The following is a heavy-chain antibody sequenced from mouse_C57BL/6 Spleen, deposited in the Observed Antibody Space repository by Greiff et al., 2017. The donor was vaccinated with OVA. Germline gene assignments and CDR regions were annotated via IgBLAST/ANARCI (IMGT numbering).Heavy chain of an antibody. J-gene: IGHJ1*03. D-gene: IGHD2-4*01. Sequence: EVMLVESGGGLVKPGGSLKLSCAASGFTFSSYAMSWVRQTPEKRLEWVATISDGGSYTYYPDNVKGRFTISRDNAKNNLYLQMSHLKSEDTAMYYCARDNYYDYDWYFDVWGTGTTVTVSS. CDR3: ARDNYYDYDWYFDV. V-gene: IGHV5-4*01. CDR1: GFTFSSYA. CDR2: ISDGGSYT.